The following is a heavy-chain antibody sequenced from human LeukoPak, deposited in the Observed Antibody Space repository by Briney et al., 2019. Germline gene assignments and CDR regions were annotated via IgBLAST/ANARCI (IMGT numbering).Heavy chain of an antibody. D-gene: IGHD2-2*01. CDR1: GVSISSSSYY. Sequence: PSETLSLTCTVSGVSISSSSYYWGWLRQAQGKGLEWIVSIYYSGSTYYNPSLKRRLTISVDTSKNQFSLNLSSVTAADTAVYYCARHPNRIVVVPAAVDYWGQGTLVTVSS. CDR3: ARHPNRIVVVPAAVDY. CDR2: IYYSGST. V-gene: IGHV4-39*01. J-gene: IGHJ4*02.